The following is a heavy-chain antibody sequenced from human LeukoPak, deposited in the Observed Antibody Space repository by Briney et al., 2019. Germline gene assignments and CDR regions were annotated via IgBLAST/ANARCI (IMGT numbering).Heavy chain of an antibody. V-gene: IGHV3-64D*06. CDR1: GFTFSSYA. Sequence: GGSLRLSCSASGFTFSSYAMHWVRQAPGKGLEYISAISSNGGSTYYADSVKGRFTISRDNSKNTLYLQMSSLRAEDTAVYYCVKDKQQLVLGYFDYWGQGTLVTVSS. CDR2: ISSNGGST. J-gene: IGHJ4*02. D-gene: IGHD6-13*01. CDR3: VKDKQQLVLGYFDY.